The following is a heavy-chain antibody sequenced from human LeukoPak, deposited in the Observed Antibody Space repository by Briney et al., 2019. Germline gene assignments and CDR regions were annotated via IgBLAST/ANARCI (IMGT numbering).Heavy chain of an antibody. J-gene: IGHJ3*02. CDR2: ISWISGSI. Sequence: GGSLRFSCQAPGLTFDDFARTGFGKAPGKGLKWASGISWISGSIGYADSVKGRFTISRDNAKNSLYLQMNSLRAEDTALYYCAKEMYYYGSGSPPHDDAFDIWGQGTMVTVSS. CDR3: AKEMYYYGSGSPPHDDAFDI. CDR1: GLTFDDFA. D-gene: IGHD3-10*01. V-gene: IGHV3-9*01.